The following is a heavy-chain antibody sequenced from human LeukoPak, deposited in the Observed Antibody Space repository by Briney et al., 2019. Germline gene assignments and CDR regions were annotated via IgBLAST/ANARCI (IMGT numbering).Heavy chain of an antibody. CDR3: ARDPNGNYVGAFDFQR. D-gene: IGHD4-17*01. CDR1: GFTFSNYA. Sequence: GGSLRLSCAASGFTFSNYALTWVRQAPGRGLEWVSSISGAGTYYADSVKGRFSISRHNYKNTLYLQMSSLRAEDTAVYYCARDPNGNYVGAFDFQRWGQGTLVTVSS. J-gene: IGHJ1*01. CDR2: ISGAGT. V-gene: IGHV3-23*01.